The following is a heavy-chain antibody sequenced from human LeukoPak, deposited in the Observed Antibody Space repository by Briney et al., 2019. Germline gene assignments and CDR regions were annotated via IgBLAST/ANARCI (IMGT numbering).Heavy chain of an antibody. V-gene: IGHV1-46*01. CDR1: GYTFTSYY. Sequence: ASVKVSCKASGYTFTSYYMHWVRQAPGQGLEWMGIINPSGGSTSYAQKFQGRVTMTRDTSTSTVYMGLSSLRSEDTAVYYCARDLPVLGYYYYYGMDVWGQGTTVTVSS. J-gene: IGHJ6*02. CDR3: ARDLPVLGYYYYYGMDV. CDR2: INPSGGST. D-gene: IGHD2-15*01.